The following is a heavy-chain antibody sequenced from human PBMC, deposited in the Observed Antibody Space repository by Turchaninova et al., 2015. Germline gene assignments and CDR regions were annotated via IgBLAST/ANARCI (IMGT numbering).Heavy chain of an antibody. J-gene: IGHJ3*01. Sequence: QITLKESGPTLVKPTQTLTLTCSFSGFSLTPIGVGVGWIRQPPGRALECLALIYWDGNKRYDPSLKSRLTITKDTSKNQVVLTMTNMDPVDTATYFCTRSVTAAPVLGAFDVWGQGTLVTVSS. V-gene: IGHV2-5*05. CDR3: TRSVTAAPVLGAFDV. CDR1: GFSLTPIGVG. D-gene: IGHD6-13*01. CDR2: IYWDGNK.